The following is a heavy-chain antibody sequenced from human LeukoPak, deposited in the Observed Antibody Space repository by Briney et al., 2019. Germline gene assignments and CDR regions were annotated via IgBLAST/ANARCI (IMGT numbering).Heavy chain of an antibody. Sequence: GGSLRLSCAASGFTFSDYYMSWMRQAPGKGLEGVSYISSSGSTIYYADSVRGRFTISTDNSQNTLYLQMNTLRAEDTAVYYCAKVVSGYHFDYWGQGTLITVSS. V-gene: IGHV3-11*01. J-gene: IGHJ4*02. CDR3: AKVVSGYHFDY. D-gene: IGHD5-12*01. CDR1: GFTFSDYY. CDR2: ISSSGSTI.